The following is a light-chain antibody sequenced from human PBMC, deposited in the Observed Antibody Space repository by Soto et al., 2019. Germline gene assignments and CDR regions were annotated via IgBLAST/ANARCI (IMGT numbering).Light chain of an antibody. CDR3: QQFPTWT. CDR1: QSVSNSY. V-gene: IGKV3-20*01. Sequence: EIVLTQSPGILSLSPGERATLSCRASQSVSNSYLAWYQQKPGQAPRLLMYAASNRATGIRDRFSDSGSGTYFTLTISRLETEDCAVDYCQQFPTWTVGQATKVEIK. J-gene: IGKJ1*01. CDR2: AAS.